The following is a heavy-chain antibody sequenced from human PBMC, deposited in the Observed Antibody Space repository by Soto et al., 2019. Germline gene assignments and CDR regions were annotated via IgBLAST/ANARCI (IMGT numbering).Heavy chain of an antibody. CDR2: IYPGDSDT. D-gene: IGHD7-27*01. Sequence: GESLKISCKGSGYSFTSYWNGWVRQIPGKGLEWMGIIYPGDSDTRYSPSDQGQVTISADKTISTDYLQWSSLKATDTAMYYCARGLGMGGSDAFDIWGQGTMVTVSS. CDR3: ARGLGMGGSDAFDI. CDR1: GYSFTSYW. J-gene: IGHJ3*02. V-gene: IGHV5-51*01.